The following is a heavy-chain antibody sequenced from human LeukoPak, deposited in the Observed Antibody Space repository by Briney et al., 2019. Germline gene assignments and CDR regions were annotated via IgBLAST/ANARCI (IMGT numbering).Heavy chain of an antibody. CDR2: INHSGST. CDR1: GVSFSGYY. J-gene: IGHJ2*01. V-gene: IGHV4-34*01. CDR3: ARRRQYDSSLFWNFDL. D-gene: IGHD6-6*01. Sequence: PSETLSLTCAVYGVSFSGYYWSWLRQSPGKGLEWVGEINHSGSTNYNPSLKSRVTISVDTSKNQFSLRLSSVTAADTAVYYCARRRQYDSSLFWNFDLWGRGTLVTVSS.